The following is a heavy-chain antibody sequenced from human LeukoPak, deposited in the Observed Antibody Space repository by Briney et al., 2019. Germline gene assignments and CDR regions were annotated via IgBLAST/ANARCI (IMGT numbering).Heavy chain of an antibody. V-gene: IGHV3-21*06. D-gene: IGHD1-14*01. CDR1: GLTFSTSG. CDR2: IGPTGSDR. Sequence: GGSLRLSCTASGLTFSTSGFIWVRQAPGKGLEWVASIGPTGSDRYHADSIKGRFTISRDNANNFLYLQMNSLRAEDTAVYYCATETNGRHYDYWGQGTLLTVSS. J-gene: IGHJ4*02. CDR3: ATETNGRHYDY.